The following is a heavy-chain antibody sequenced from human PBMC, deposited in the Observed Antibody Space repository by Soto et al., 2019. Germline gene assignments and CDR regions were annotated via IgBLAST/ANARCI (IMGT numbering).Heavy chain of an antibody. Sequence: SETLSLTCSVSGASINNYYWSWIRQPPGKGLEWIGFVYYTGSTITKYNPSLQSRVAMSVDSSKNQFSLKVTSMTAADTAIYYCAKYRRTDAEGYRLDFWGPGTLVTVSS. J-gene: IGHJ4*02. CDR1: GASINNYY. D-gene: IGHD5-12*01. CDR3: AKYRRTDAEGYRLDF. CDR2: VYYTGSTIT. V-gene: IGHV4-59*01.